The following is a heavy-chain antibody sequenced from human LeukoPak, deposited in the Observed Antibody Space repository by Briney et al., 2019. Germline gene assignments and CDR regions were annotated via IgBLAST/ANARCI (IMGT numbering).Heavy chain of an antibody. CDR1: GGSISSSSYY. CDR2: IYYSGST. D-gene: IGHD1-26*01. V-gene: IGHV4-39*07. CDR3: AREGGSYFDY. J-gene: IGHJ4*02. Sequence: SETLSLTCTVSGGSISSSSYYWGWIRQPPGKGLEWIGSIYYSGSTYYNPSLKSRVTISVDTSKNQFSLKLSSVTAADTAVYYCAREGGSYFDYWGQGTLVTVSS.